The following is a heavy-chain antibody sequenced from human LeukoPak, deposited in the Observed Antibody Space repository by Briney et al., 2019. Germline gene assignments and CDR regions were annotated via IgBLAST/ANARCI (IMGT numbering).Heavy chain of an antibody. Sequence: SETLSLICAVYGGSFSGYYWSWIRQPPGKGLEWIGEINHSGSTNYNPSLKSRVTISVDTSKNQFSLKLSSVTAADTAVYYCARAKPCLGYCSSTSWFRYYYYGMDVWGQGTTVTVSS. CDR1: GGSFSGYY. CDR2: INHSGST. V-gene: IGHV4-34*01. D-gene: IGHD2-2*01. CDR3: ARAKPCLGYCSSTSWFRYYYYGMDV. J-gene: IGHJ6*02.